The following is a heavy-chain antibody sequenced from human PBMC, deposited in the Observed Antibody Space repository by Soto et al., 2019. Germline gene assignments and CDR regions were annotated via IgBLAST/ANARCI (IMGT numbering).Heavy chain of an antibody. CDR1: GFTFDDYA. J-gene: IGHJ6*02. Sequence: SLRLSCAASGFTFDDYAMHWVRQAPGKGLEWVSGISWNSGSIGYADSVKGRFTISRDNAKNSLYLQMNSLRAEDTALYYCAKDMGEYSSSFYGMDVWGQGTTVTVSS. CDR2: ISWNSGSI. D-gene: IGHD6-6*01. V-gene: IGHV3-9*01. CDR3: AKDMGEYSSSFYGMDV.